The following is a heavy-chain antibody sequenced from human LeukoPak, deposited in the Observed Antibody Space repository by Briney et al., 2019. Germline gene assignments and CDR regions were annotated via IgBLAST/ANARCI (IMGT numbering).Heavy chain of an antibody. D-gene: IGHD6-13*01. V-gene: IGHV5-51*01. CDR2: IYPGDSDI. J-gene: IGHJ6*03. Sequence: GESLKISCKGSGYSFTSYWIGWVRQMPGKGLEWMGIIYPGDSDIRYSPSFQGQVTISADKSISTAYLQWSSLKASDTAMYYCARQGDLDSSSWFPPKDDTSYYYYMDVWGKGTTVTVSS. CDR3: ARQGDLDSSSWFPPKDDTSYYYYMDV. CDR1: GYSFTSYW.